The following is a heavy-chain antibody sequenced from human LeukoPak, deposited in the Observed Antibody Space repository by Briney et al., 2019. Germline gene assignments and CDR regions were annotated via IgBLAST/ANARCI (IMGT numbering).Heavy chain of an antibody. CDR3: ARGSGWIAMYYFDY. CDR1: GYTFTSYD. Sequence: ASVKVSCKASGYTFTSYDINWVRQAPGQGLEWMGWMNPNSGNTGYAQKFQGRVTMTRNTPISTAYMELSSLRSEDTAVYYCARGSGWIAMYYFDYWGQGTLVTVSS. CDR2: MNPNSGNT. V-gene: IGHV1-8*01. J-gene: IGHJ4*02. D-gene: IGHD2-2*03.